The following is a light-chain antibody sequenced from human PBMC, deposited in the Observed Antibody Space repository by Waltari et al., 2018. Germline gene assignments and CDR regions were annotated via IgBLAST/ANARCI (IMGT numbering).Light chain of an antibody. J-gene: IGLJ2*01. CDR2: SNN. V-gene: IGLV1-44*01. CDR3: AAWDDSLNGVI. CDR1: SSNIGSNS. Sequence: QSVLTQPPSASGTPGQRVTISCSGSSSNIGSNSINWYQQLPGTAPKLLIYSNNQRPSGVPDRFSGSNSGTSASLAISGLQSEDEADYHCAAWDDSLNGVIFGGGTKLTVL.